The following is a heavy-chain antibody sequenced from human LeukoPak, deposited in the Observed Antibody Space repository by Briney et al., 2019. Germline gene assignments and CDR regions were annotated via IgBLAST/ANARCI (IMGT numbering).Heavy chain of an antibody. CDR3: AKGVAGTFDY. J-gene: IGHJ4*02. CDR2: ISYDGSNK. Sequence: GGSLRLSCAASGFTFSSYGMHWVRQAPGKGLEWVAVISYDGSNKYYADSVKGRFTISRDSSKNTLYLQMNSLRAEDTAVYYCAKGVAGTFDYWGQGTLVTVSS. D-gene: IGHD6-19*01. V-gene: IGHV3-30*18. CDR1: GFTFSSYG.